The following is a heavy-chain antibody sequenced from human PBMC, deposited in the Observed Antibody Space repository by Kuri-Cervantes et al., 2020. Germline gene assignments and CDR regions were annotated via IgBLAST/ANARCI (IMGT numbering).Heavy chain of an antibody. D-gene: IGHD4-17*01. J-gene: IGHJ4*02. CDR1: GYTFSNYG. CDR2: ISGYNGNT. V-gene: IGHV1-18*01. Sequence: ASVKVSCKTSGYTFSNYGISWVRQAPGQGLEWMGWISGYNGNTNYAQKLQGRVTMTTDTSTSTAYMELRSLRSDDTAVYYCARVGEPTTGQYTVIFDYWGQGTLVTVSS. CDR3: ARVGEPTTGQYTVIFDY.